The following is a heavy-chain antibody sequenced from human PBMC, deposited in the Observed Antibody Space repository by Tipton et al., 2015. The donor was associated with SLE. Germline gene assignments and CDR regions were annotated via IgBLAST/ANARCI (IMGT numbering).Heavy chain of an antibody. CDR2: IYTSGST. CDR1: GGSISSGSYY. CDR3: ARDRDDSSGSLFDP. Sequence: LRLSCTVSGGSISSGSYYWSWIRQPAGKGLEWIGRIYTSGSTNYNPSLKGRVTISVDTSKNQFSLKLSSVTAADTAVYYCARDRDDSSGSLFDPWGQGTLVTVSS. D-gene: IGHD3-22*01. V-gene: IGHV4-61*02. J-gene: IGHJ5*02.